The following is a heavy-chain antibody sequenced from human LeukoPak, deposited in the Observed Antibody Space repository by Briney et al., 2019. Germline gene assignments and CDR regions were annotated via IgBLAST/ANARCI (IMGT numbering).Heavy chain of an antibody. J-gene: IGHJ5*02. V-gene: IGHV1-18*01. CDR2: ISIYNGNT. D-gene: IGHD3-3*01. Sequence: SVKVSCKASGYTFTNYGISWVRQAPGQGLEWMGWISIYNGNTDYAQKLRGRVTMTTDTSTSTAYMELRSLRSDDTAVYYCARITYDFWSGYYMPGDPWGQGTLVTVSS. CDR3: ARITYDFWSGYYMPGDP. CDR1: GYTFTNYG.